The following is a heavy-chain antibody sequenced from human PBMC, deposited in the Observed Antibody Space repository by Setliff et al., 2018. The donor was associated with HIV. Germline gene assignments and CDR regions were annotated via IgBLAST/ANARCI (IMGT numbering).Heavy chain of an antibody. J-gene: IGHJ4*02. Sequence: GGSLRLSCAVSGFTLSDYYMDWVRQAPGKGLEWVGRTRNKANGYITEYGASVQGRFAISRDNSKDSLSLQMNNLKAEDTAVYYCVRAAAGLDIWSQGIRVTVSS. V-gene: IGHV3-72*01. CDR2: TRNKANGYIT. CDR3: VRAAAGLDI. CDR1: GFTLSDYY.